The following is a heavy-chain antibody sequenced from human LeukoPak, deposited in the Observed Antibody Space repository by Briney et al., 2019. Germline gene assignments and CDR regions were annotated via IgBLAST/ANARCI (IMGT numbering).Heavy chain of an antibody. V-gene: IGHV1-2*02. Sequence: ASVKVSCKASGYTFITYFIHWVRQAPGQGPEWMGWINGNSGGTNYARKFRGRVTMTRDTSITTAYMEVSGLRSDDTAVYFCTRGEIDGPDFDQWGQGTLVTVSS. CDR1: GYTFITYF. CDR2: INGNSGGT. J-gene: IGHJ4*02. D-gene: IGHD5-24*01. CDR3: TRGEIDGPDFDQ.